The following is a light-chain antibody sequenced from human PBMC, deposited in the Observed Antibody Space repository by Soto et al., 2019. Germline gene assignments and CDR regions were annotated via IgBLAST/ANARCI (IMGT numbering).Light chain of an antibody. CDR1: QSVNRN. Sequence: EIVMTQSPDILSVSPGERATLSCRASQSVNRNLAWYQQRPGQAPRLLIYAGSTRATGIPARFSGSGSGTDFTLTISSLQSEDFAIYYCQQYNKWPLFTFGPGTRVDIK. J-gene: IGKJ3*01. CDR3: QQYNKWPLFT. CDR2: AGS. V-gene: IGKV3-15*01.